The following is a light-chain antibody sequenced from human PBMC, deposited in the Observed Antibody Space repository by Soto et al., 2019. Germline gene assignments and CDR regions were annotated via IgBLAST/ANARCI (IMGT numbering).Light chain of an antibody. CDR1: SSDVGGYNY. J-gene: IGLJ1*01. CDR2: AVT. Sequence: QSALTQPASVSGSPGQSITISCTGTSSDVGGYNYVSWYQQHPGKAPKLMIYAVTDRPSGVSSRFSGSKSGNTASLTISGLQAEDEADYYCCSYAGSNTYVFGTGTKLTVL. V-gene: IGLV2-14*01. CDR3: CSYAGSNTYV.